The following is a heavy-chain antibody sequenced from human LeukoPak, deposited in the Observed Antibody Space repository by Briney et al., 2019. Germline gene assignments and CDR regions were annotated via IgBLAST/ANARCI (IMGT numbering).Heavy chain of an antibody. CDR1: GGTFSSYA. CDR3: ARLRRQAKDVYFDY. J-gene: IGHJ4*02. D-gene: IGHD6-25*01. Sequence: SVKVSCKASGGTFSSYAISWLRQAPGQGLEWMGGIIPIFGTANYAQKFQGRVTITTDESTSTAYMELSSLRSEDTAVYYCARLRRQAKDVYFDYWGQGTLVTVSS. V-gene: IGHV1-69*05. CDR2: IIPIFGTA.